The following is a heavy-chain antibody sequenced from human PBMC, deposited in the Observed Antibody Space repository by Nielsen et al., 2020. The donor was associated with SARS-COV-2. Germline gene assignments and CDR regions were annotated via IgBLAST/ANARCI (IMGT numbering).Heavy chain of an antibody. CDR2: ISWNSGSI. CDR1: GFTFDDYD. V-gene: IGHV3-9*01. J-gene: IGHJ6*02. Sequence: SLKISCAASGFTFDDYDKHWVRQAPGKGLEWVSGISWNSGSIGYADSVKGRFTISRDNAKNSLYLQMNSLRAEDTALYYCAKDTYYYDSSAYGMDVWGQGTTVPVSS. CDR3: AKDTYYYDSSAYGMDV. D-gene: IGHD3-22*01.